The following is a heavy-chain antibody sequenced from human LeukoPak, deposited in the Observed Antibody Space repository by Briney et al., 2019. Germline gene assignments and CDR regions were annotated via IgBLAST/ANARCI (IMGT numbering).Heavy chain of an antibody. CDR2: IRSKAYGGTT. D-gene: IGHD4-23*01. CDR1: GITVSTNY. CDR3: TRDATVGDY. Sequence: PGGSLRLSCAASGITVSTNYMSWFRQAPGKGLEWVGFIRSKAYGGTTEYAASVKGRFTISRGDSKSIAYLQMNSLKTEDTAVYYCTRDATVGDYWGQGTLVTVSS. J-gene: IGHJ4*02. V-gene: IGHV3-49*03.